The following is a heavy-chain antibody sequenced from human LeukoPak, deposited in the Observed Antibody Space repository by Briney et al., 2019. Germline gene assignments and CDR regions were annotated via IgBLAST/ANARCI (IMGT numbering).Heavy chain of an antibody. Sequence: ASVKISCKASGYIFTNYAVQWVRQALGQSLEWLGWINPGNGVTRYSQKFQGRVTMSIDTSATTAYMELDSLTAEDTAIYYCSRDRWHCVVNCDSVYYYSLDVWGQGTTVTVSS. CDR1: GYIFTNYA. CDR3: SRDRWHCVVNCDSVYYYSLDV. J-gene: IGHJ6*02. D-gene: IGHD4/OR15-4a*01. CDR2: INPGNGVT. V-gene: IGHV1-3*01.